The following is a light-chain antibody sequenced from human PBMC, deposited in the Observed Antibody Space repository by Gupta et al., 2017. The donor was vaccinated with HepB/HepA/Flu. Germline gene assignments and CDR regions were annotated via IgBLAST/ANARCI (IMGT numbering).Light chain of an antibody. J-gene: IGKJ4*01. CDR2: GAS. CDR1: QSVSSSH. CDR3: QQNDNLPLVT. V-gene: IGKV3-7*01. Sequence: PGERVTLSCRASQSVSSSHLTWYQQKPGQAPRLLIYGASTRATSIPARFSGSGSGTDFTLPISSLQPEDFAVYYCQQNDNLPLVTFGRGTKVEIK.